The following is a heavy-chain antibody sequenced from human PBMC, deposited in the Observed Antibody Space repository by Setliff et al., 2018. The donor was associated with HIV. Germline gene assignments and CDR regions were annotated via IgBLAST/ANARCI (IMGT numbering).Heavy chain of an antibody. CDR1: GGSFSGYY. D-gene: IGHD3-22*01. J-gene: IGHJ3*02. CDR3: AREATYYYDSSGYGDAFDI. Sequence: SETLSLTCAVYGGSFSGYYWSWIRQPPGKGLEWIGETNHSGSTNYNPSLKSRVTISVDTSKNQFSLKLSSVTAADTAVYYCAREATYYYDSSGYGDAFDIWGQGTMVTVSS. CDR2: TNHSGST. V-gene: IGHV4-34*01.